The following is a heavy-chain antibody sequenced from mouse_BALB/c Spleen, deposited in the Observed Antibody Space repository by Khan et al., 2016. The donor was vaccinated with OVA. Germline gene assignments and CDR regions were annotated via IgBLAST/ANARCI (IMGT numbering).Heavy chain of an antibody. CDR3: AGHGYGGFAY. V-gene: IGHV1-18*01. J-gene: IGHJ3*01. CDR2: IFPNNGGP. Sequence: VRLQQSGPELMKPGTSVKLPCKASGYTFTDYNMAWVKQSHGKSLEWIGDIFPNNGGPIYNQKFKGKATLTVDKSSSTAYMYLLSLTSEDTAVYYCAGHGYGGFAYWGQGTLVTVSA. D-gene: IGHD1-1*01. CDR1: GYTFTDYN.